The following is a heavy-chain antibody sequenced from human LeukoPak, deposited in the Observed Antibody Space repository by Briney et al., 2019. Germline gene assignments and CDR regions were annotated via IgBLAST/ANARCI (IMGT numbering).Heavy chain of an antibody. Sequence: GGSLRLSCAAPGFTFSSYGMHWVRQAPGKGLEWVAVISYDGSNKYYADSVKGRFTISRDNSKNTLYLQMNSLRAEDTAVYYCAKGRRTGATDFDYWGQGTLVTVSS. CDR3: AKGRRTGATDFDY. CDR2: ISYDGSNK. J-gene: IGHJ4*02. D-gene: IGHD1-26*01. CDR1: GFTFSSYG. V-gene: IGHV3-30*18.